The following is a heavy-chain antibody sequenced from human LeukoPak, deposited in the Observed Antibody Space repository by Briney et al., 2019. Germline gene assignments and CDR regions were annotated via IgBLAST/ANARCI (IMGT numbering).Heavy chain of an antibody. V-gene: IGHV3-23*01. J-gene: IGHJ4*02. CDR1: GFTFNNYA. D-gene: IGHD3-10*01. Sequence: GGSLRLSCAASGFTFNNYAMSWVRQAPGKGLEWVSAISPGGSDTYYADSLWGRFTISRDNSKKTLSLQMSSLRAEDSAVYYCAKRGGYETMAAFDYWGQGTLVTVSS. CDR3: AKRGGYETMAAFDY. CDR2: ISPGGSDT.